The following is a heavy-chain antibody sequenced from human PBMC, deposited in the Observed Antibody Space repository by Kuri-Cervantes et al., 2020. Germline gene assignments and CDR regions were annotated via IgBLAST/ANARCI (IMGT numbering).Heavy chain of an antibody. D-gene: IGHD3-22*01. CDR2: IWYDGSNK. CDR3: ASDMYYYDSSGYLVWGRDDY. CDR1: GFTFSSYA. Sequence: GESLKISCAASGFTFSSYAMHWVRQAPGKGLEWVAVIWYDGSNKYYADSVKGRFTISRDNSENTLYLQMNSLRAEDTAVYYCASDMYYYDSSGYLVWGRDDYWGQGTLVTVSS. J-gene: IGHJ4*02. V-gene: IGHV3-33*08.